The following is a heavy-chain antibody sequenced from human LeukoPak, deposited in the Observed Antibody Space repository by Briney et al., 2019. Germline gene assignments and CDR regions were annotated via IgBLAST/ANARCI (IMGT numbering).Heavy chain of an antibody. V-gene: IGHV3-30*02. CDR3: ARRTGGSWYIQYAFDI. J-gene: IGHJ3*02. Sequence: PGGSLRLSCAASGFTFSSNGMHWVRQAPGKGLECVAFIQSDGNNKKYADSVKGRFTISRDNSKNTLYLQMNSLRAEDTAVYYCARRTGGSWYIQYAFDIWGQGTMVTVSS. D-gene: IGHD6-13*01. CDR1: GFTFSSNG. CDR2: IQSDGNNK.